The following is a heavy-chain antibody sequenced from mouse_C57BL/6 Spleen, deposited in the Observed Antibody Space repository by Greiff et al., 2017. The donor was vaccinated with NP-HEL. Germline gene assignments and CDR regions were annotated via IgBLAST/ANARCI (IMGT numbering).Heavy chain of an antibody. D-gene: IGHD2-4*01. CDR2: ISYDGSN. CDR1: GYSITSGYY. J-gene: IGHJ4*01. Sequence: EVKLVESGPGLVKPSQSLSLTCSVTGYSITSGYYWNWIRQFPGNKLEWMGYISYDGSNNYNPSLKNRISITRDTSKNQFFLKLNSVTTEDTATYYCAGRYYDYEDYAMDYWGQGTSVTVSS. V-gene: IGHV3-6*01. CDR3: AGRYYDYEDYAMDY.